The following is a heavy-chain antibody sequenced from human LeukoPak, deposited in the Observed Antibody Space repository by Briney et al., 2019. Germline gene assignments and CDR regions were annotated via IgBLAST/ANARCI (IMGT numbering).Heavy chain of an antibody. J-gene: IGHJ4*02. CDR1: GYRFTNYW. CDR2: IYPGDSDT. CDR3: ARHHCSSTSCYIRY. D-gene: IGHD2-2*02. V-gene: IGHV5-51*01. Sequence: GESLRISCKGSGYRFTNYWIGWVRQMPGKGLEWMGIIYPGDSDTRYSPSFQGQVTISVDKSISTAFVQWSSLKASDTAMYYCARHHCSSTSCYIRYWGQGTLVTVSS.